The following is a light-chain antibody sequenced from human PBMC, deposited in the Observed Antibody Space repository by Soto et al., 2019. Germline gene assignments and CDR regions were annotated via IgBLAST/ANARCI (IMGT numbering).Light chain of an antibody. CDR2: GAS. J-gene: IGKJ2*01. CDR3: QQYGSSPLYT. Sequence: EIVLTQSPGTLSLSPGERGTLSCRASQSVSSSYLAWYQQKPGKAPRLLMYGASSRATGIPDRFSGSGSGTDFTLTISRLEPEDFAVYYCQQYGSSPLYTFGQGTKLEIK. V-gene: IGKV3-20*01. CDR1: QSVSSSY.